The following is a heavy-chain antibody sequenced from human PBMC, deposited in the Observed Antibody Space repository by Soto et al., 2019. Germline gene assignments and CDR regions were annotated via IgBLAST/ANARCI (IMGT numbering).Heavy chain of an antibody. J-gene: IGHJ5*02. CDR1: GFTFSNYA. Sequence: EVQLLESGGGVVQPGGSLRLSCAASGFTFSNYAMSWVRQAPGKGLQWVSSISGSGVTTYYADSVKGRFAISRDNSRNTLCLQMSSLRVEDTAIYYCTKDQRFSWGQGALVSVSS. V-gene: IGHV3-23*01. CDR3: TKDQRFS. CDR2: ISGSGVTT.